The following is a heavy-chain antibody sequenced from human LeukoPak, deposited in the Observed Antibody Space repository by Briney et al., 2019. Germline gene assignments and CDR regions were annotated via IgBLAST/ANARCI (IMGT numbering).Heavy chain of an antibody. D-gene: IGHD3-10*01. J-gene: IGHJ5*02. CDR3: ARRSGYGSHWFDP. CDR1: GGSLSGYY. Sequence: SETLSLTCAVYGGSLSGYYWSWIRQPPGKGLEWIGEINHSGSTNYNPSLKSRVTISVDTSKNQFSLKLSSVTAADAAVYYCARRSGYGSHWFDPWGQGTLVTVSS. V-gene: IGHV4-34*01. CDR2: INHSGST.